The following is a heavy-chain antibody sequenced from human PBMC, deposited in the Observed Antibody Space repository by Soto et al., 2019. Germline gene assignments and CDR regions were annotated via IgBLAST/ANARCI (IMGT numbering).Heavy chain of an antibody. CDR3: ARYYNWIHYYYYGMDV. Sequence: GASVKVSCNASGYTFTSYGISWVRQAPGQGLEWMGWISAYNGNTNYAQKLQGRVTMTTDTSTSTAYMELRSLRSDDTAVYYCARYYNWIHYYYYGMDVWGQGTTVTVSS. CDR1: GYTFTSYG. CDR2: ISAYNGNT. J-gene: IGHJ6*02. V-gene: IGHV1-18*04. D-gene: IGHD3-10*01.